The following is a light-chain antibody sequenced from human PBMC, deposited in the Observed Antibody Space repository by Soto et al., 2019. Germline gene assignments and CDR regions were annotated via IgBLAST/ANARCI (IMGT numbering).Light chain of an antibody. Sequence: DIQMTQSPSSLSASVGDRVTITCRASQSISTYLNLYQQKVGKAPKLLIYAASILQRGVSSRFSGSGSGTDFTLTISSLQPEDFATYYCQQSYSTPRTFGQGTKLEIK. CDR1: QSISTY. CDR3: QQSYSTPRT. J-gene: IGKJ2*02. V-gene: IGKV1-39*01. CDR2: AAS.